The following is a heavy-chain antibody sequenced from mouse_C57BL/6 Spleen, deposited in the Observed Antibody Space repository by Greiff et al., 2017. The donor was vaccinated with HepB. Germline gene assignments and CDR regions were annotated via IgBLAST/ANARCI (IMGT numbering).Heavy chain of an antibody. Sequence: VQLQQSGPELVKPGASVKISCKASGYTFTDYYMNWVKQSHGKSLEWIGDINPNNGGTSYNQKFKGKATLTVDKSSSTAYMSLRSLTSEDSAVYYCAISPYYSNSWFAYWGQGTLVTVSA. CDR2: INPNNGGT. CDR1: GYTFTDYY. CDR3: AISPYYSNSWFAY. V-gene: IGHV1-26*01. D-gene: IGHD2-5*01. J-gene: IGHJ3*01.